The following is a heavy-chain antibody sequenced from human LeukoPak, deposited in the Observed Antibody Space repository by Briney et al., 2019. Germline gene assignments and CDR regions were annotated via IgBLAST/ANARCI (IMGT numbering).Heavy chain of an antibody. D-gene: IGHD6-19*01. CDR2: ISGSGGST. CDR3: AKLSPQQWLVLGDYFDY. CDR1: GFTFSSYA. Sequence: GGSLRLSCAASGFTFSSYAMSWVRQAPGKGLEWVSAISGSGGSTYYADSAKGRFTISRDNSKNTLYLQMNSLRAEDTAVYYCAKLSPQQWLVLGDYFDYWGQGTLVTVSS. J-gene: IGHJ4*02. V-gene: IGHV3-23*01.